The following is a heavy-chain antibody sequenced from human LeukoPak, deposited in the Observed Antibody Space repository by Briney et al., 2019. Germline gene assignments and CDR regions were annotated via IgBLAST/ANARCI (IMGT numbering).Heavy chain of an antibody. CDR3: ARETGEAFDI. Sequence: GGSLRLSCAASGFTFSSYWMSWVRQAPGKGLEWVANIKQDGSEKYYVDSVKGRFTISRDNAKNSLFLQMDSLRAEDTAIYYCARETGEAFDIWGQGTMVTVSS. CDR2: IKQDGSEK. V-gene: IGHV3-7*01. J-gene: IGHJ3*02. D-gene: IGHD3-10*01. CDR1: GFTFSSYW.